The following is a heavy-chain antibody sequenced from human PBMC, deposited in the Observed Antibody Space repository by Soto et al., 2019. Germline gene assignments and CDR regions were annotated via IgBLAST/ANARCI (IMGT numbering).Heavy chain of an antibody. CDR1: SGSISSTSYY. CDR2: IYYDGTT. V-gene: IGHV4-39*01. D-gene: IGHD3-22*01. J-gene: IGHJ6*02. Sequence: SETLSLTCTVSSGSISSTSYYWAWIRQPPWKGLEWIGAIYYDGTTYYTESLKSRVSISVDTSKNQFSLKVNSVTAADTAVYFCARQGRNTKIVLVKHYAADFWGQGXAVTVSS. CDR3: ARQGRNTKIVLVKHYAADF.